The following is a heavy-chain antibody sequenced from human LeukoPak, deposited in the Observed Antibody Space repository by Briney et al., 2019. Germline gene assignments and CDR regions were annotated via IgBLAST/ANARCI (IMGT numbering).Heavy chain of an antibody. J-gene: IGHJ4*02. V-gene: IGHV4-34*01. CDR1: GGSFSGYY. CDR3: ARGPRTVTTGFDY. Sequence: TSETLSLTCAVYGGSFSGYYWSWIRLPPGKGLEWIGEINHSGSTNYNPSLKSRVTISVDTSKNQFSLKLSSVTAADTAVYYCARGPRTVTTGFDYWGQGTLVTVSS. CDR2: INHSGST. D-gene: IGHD4-17*01.